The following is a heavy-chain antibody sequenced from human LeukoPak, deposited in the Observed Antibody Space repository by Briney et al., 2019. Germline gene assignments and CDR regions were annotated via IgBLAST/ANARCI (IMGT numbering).Heavy chain of an antibody. Sequence: SETLSLTCSVSGGSISSYFWSWIRRPAGKGLEWLGRVSTTGSSAYDPSLKGRLTLSVDMSKNQFSLTLRSVTAADTAVYYCARIDTIGNTQYYYYGVEVWGQGTAVTVSS. V-gene: IGHV4-4*07. J-gene: IGHJ6*02. CDR3: ARIDTIGNTQYYYYGVEV. D-gene: IGHD2-2*01. CDR1: GGSISSYF. CDR2: VSTTGSS.